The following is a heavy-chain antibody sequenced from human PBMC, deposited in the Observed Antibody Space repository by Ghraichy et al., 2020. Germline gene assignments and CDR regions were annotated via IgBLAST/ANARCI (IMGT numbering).Heavy chain of an antibody. CDR3: ARGWGRFDY. V-gene: IGHV3-7*01. D-gene: IGHD2-21*02. CDR2: IKYDGSAE. Sequence: GGSLRLSCAASGFAYSSYWMNWVRQAPGKGLEWVAYIKYDGSAEYYVDSVKGRFAISRDNTKNSLFLQMNSLRAEDTAVYYCARGWGRFDYWGQGTPVTVSS. J-gene: IGHJ4*02. CDR1: GFAYSSYW.